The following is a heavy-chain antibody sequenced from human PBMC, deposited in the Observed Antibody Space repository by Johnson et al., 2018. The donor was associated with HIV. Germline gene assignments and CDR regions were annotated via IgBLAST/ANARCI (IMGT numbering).Heavy chain of an antibody. J-gene: IGHJ3*02. CDR1: GFTFSSYW. V-gene: IGHV3-7*01. Sequence: VQLVESGGGLVQPGGSLRLSCAASGFTFSSYWMSWVRKAPGKGLEWVAQTQHDGSGKLYVSSLRGRITISRDNAKNSLYLQMNSLRAEDTAMYYCARVGNGDYGWSFDIWGQGTTVTISS. CDR3: ARVGNGDYGWSFDI. D-gene: IGHD4-17*01. CDR2: TQHDGSGK.